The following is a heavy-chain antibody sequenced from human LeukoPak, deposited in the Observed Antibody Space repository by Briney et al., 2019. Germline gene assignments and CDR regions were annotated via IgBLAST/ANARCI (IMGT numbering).Heavy chain of an antibody. V-gene: IGHV1-24*01. J-gene: IGHJ4*02. CDR1: GFTLTELS. CDR2: FYLEDGET. Sequence: GASVKVSCKVSGFTLTELSMHWVRQAPGQGLEWRGGFYLEDGETIYAQKFQGRVTMTEDTSTDTAYMELSSLRSEDTAVYYCATMATIPLDDDYCGQGTLVTVSS. CDR3: ATMATIPLDDDY. D-gene: IGHD5-12*01.